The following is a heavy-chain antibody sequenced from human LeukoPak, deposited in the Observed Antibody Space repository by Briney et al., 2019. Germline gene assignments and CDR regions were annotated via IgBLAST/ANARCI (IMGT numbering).Heavy chain of an antibody. CDR1: GFSFSSYS. Sequence: TGGSLRLSCAASGFSFSSYSMNWVRQAPGKGLEWVSSISGGSSYIYYADSVKGRFTISRDNAKTSLFLQMNSLRAEDTAVYYCSRVDENGYNFAWGQGTLVTVSS. J-gene: IGHJ5*02. CDR2: ISGGSSYI. V-gene: IGHV3-21*01. D-gene: IGHD5-24*01. CDR3: SRVDENGYNFA.